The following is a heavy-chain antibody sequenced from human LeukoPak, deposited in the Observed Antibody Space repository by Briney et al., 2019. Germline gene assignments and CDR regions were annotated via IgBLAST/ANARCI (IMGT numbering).Heavy chain of an antibody. Sequence: PGGSLRLSCAASGFTVSSYAMGWVRQAPGKGLEWVSAISGSGGSTYYEASERGRFTISRDNSKNTLHLKMNSMAAEDTAVYYCAKELNGAFGSGSYYNFHYYYYGMDVWGQGDTVTVSS. CDR2: ISGSGGST. CDR1: GFTVSSYA. D-gene: IGHD3-10*01. V-gene: IGHV3-23*01. CDR3: AKELNGAFGSGSYYNFHYYYYGMDV. J-gene: IGHJ6*02.